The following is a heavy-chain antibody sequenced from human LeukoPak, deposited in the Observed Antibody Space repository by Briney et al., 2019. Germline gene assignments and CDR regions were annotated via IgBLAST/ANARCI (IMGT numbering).Heavy chain of an antibody. J-gene: IGHJ5*01. CDR1: GGSISSNSYD. Sequence: PSETLSLTCTVSGGSISSNSYDWGWIRQSPGKGLEWIGTIYYSGSTYYNPSLKSRVTISVDTSKNQFSLKPSSVTAADTAMYYCARNRYYYGSGSSGVPNWFDSWGQGTLATVSS. D-gene: IGHD3-10*01. V-gene: IGHV4-39*01. CDR2: IYYSGST. CDR3: ARNRYYYGSGSSGVPNWFDS.